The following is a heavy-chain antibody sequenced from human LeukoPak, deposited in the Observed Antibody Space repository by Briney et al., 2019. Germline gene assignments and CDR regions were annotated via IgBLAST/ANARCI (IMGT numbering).Heavy chain of an antibody. V-gene: IGHV1-2*02. CDR2: INPNSGGT. CDR3: ASLNTRVYYIDV. J-gene: IGHJ6*03. CDR1: GYSFTGYY. Sequence: ASVKVSCKASGYSFTGYYMHWVRQAPGQGLEWMGWINPNSGGTNYAQKLQGRVTMTTDTSTSTVYMELRSLRSDDTAVYYCASLNTRVYYIDVWGKGTTVTVSS. D-gene: IGHD3-3*01.